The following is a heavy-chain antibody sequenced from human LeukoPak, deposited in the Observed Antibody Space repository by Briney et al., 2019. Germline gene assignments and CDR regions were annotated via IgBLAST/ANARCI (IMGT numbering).Heavy chain of an antibody. D-gene: IGHD3-22*01. CDR1: GFTFSNYN. CDR2: IKQDGSEK. V-gene: IGHV3-7*01. Sequence: GGSLRLSCAASGFTFSNYNMNWVRQAPGKGLEWVANIKQDGSEKYYADSVKGRFTISRDNSKNTLYLQMNSLRAEDTAVYYCARDRYYDSSGYYKNFGGLGFDYWGQGTLVTVSS. J-gene: IGHJ4*02. CDR3: ARDRYYDSSGYYKNFGGLGFDY.